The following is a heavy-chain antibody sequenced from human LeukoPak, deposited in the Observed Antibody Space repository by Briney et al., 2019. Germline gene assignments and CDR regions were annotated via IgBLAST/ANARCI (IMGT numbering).Heavy chain of an antibody. CDR2: ISSSASTK. V-gene: IGHV3-11*04. CDR3: ARHAEMATIGIDY. D-gene: IGHD5-24*01. J-gene: IGHJ4*02. CDR1: GFTFRDYY. Sequence: PGGSLRLSCAASGFTFRDYYMSWIRQAPGKGLEWISYISSSASTKYYADSVKGRFTISRDNAKNSLYLQMNSLRAEDTAVYYCARHAEMATIGIDYWGQGTLVTVSS.